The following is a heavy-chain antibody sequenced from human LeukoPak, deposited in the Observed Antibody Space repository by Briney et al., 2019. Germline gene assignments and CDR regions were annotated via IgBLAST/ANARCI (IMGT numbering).Heavy chain of an antibody. CDR2: IYTSGST. V-gene: IGHV4-4*07. Sequence: SETLSLTCTGSGGSISSYYWSWIRQPAGKGLEWIGRIYTSGSTNYNPSLKSRVTMSVDTSKNQFSLKLSSVTAADTAVYYCARFMAVAGGGGFDYWGQGTLVTVSS. CDR1: GGSISSYY. CDR3: ARFMAVAGGGGFDY. D-gene: IGHD6-19*01. J-gene: IGHJ4*02.